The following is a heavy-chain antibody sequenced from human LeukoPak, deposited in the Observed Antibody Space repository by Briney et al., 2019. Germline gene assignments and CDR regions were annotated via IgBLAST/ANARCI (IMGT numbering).Heavy chain of an antibody. J-gene: IGHJ6*03. V-gene: IGHV3-21*01. CDR1: GFTFSSYS. D-gene: IGHD6-13*01. Sequence: GGSLGLSCAASGFTFSSYSMNWVRQAPGKGLEWVSSISSSSNYIYYTDSVKGRFTISRDNAKNSLYLQMNSLRAEDTAVYYCARDLGLGYSSYIYYYYYYMDVWGKGTTATVSS. CDR3: ARDLGLGYSSYIYYYYYYMDV. CDR2: ISSSSNYI.